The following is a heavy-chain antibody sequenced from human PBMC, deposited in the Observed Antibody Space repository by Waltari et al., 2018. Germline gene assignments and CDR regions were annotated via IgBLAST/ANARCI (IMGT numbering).Heavy chain of an antibody. CDR3: AVSYTGWYGDLDY. CDR1: GYSFTGYY. Sequence: QVLLVQSGAEVKKPGASVKVSCKASGYSFTGYYLHWVRQAPGQGLEWRGGINPNSGGTSYAQIFQGRVTMTRDTSISTAYMELSRLTSDDTAVYYCAVSYTGWYGDLDYWGQGTLVTVSS. V-gene: IGHV1-2*02. J-gene: IGHJ4*02. D-gene: IGHD6-19*01. CDR2: INPNSGGT.